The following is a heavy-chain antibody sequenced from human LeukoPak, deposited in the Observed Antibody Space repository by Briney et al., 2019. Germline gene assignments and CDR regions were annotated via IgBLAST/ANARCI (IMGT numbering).Heavy chain of an antibody. CDR1: GGSISSHY. J-gene: IGHJ3*02. D-gene: IGHD3-22*01. Sequence: SETLSLTCTVSGGSISSHYWSWIRQPPGQGLEWIGYIYYSGSTNYNPSLKSPVTISIDTSKNQFSLKLNSVTAADTAVYYCARRSSGYPRRAFDIWGQGTMVTVSS. CDR2: IYYSGST. CDR3: ARRSSGYPRRAFDI. V-gene: IGHV4-59*11.